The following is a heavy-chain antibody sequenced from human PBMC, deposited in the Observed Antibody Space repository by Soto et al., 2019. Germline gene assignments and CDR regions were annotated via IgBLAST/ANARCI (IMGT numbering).Heavy chain of an antibody. Sequence: PGGSLRLSCAASGFTFSSYGMHWVRQAPGKGLEWVAVISYDGSNKYYVGSVKGRFTISRDKSKNTLYLQMNSLRPKDTAVYYCARQHGYAFDIWGQGTMVTVSS. CDR1: GFTFSSYG. D-gene: IGHD2-2*03. V-gene: IGHV3-30*03. J-gene: IGHJ3*02. CDR2: ISYDGSNK. CDR3: ARQHGYAFDI.